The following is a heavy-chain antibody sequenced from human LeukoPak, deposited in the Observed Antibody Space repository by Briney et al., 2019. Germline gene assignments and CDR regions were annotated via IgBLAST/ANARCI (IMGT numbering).Heavy chain of an antibody. V-gene: IGHV1-2*02. CDR1: GYTFTDYY. Sequence: ASVKVSCKTSGYTFTDYYLHWVRQSPRQRLESMGWINTNRGGTSAAQKFQGRVSMTRPSSITTVYMEVSWLTSDDTAIYYCARADRLHGGPYLIGPWGQGTLVTVYS. CDR3: ARADRLHGGPYLIGP. CDR2: INTNRGGT. D-gene: IGHD2-21*01. J-gene: IGHJ5*02.